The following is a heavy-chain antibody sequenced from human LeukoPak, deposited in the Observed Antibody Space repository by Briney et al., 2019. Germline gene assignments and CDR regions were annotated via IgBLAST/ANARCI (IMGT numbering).Heavy chain of an antibody. V-gene: IGHV3-48*03. J-gene: IGHJ6*02. CDR2: ISSSDTTI. Sequence: GGSLRLSCAASGFTFSSYEMTWVRQPPGKGLEWVSNISSSDTTIHYADSVKGRFTISRDNARNSLYLQMNSLRAEDTAVYYCARSRRDNYYYYYGMDVWGQGTTVTVSS. CDR1: GFTFSSYE. CDR3: ARSRRDNYYYYYGMDV. D-gene: IGHD5-24*01.